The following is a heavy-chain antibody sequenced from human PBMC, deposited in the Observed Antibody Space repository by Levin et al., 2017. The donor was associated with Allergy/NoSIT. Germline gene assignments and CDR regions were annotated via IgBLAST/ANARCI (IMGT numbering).Heavy chain of an antibody. CDR1: GFTFSSYA. V-gene: IGHV3-30*04. Sequence: GGSLRLSCAASGFTFSSYAMHWVRQAPGKGLEWVAVISYDGSNKYYADSVKGRFTISRDNSKNTLYLQMNSLRAEDTAVYYCARDAGDYGIFDYWGQGTLVTVSS. D-gene: IGHD4-17*01. J-gene: IGHJ4*02. CDR2: ISYDGSNK. CDR3: ARDAGDYGIFDY.